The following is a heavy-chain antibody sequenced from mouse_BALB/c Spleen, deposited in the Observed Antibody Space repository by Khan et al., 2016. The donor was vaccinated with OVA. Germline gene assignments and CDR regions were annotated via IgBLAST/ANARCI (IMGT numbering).Heavy chain of an antibody. D-gene: IGHD2-10*01. CDR1: GFAFSSYD. CDR3: ARPSYYGNPWFTY. J-gene: IGHJ3*01. Sequence: EVELVESGGGLVKPGGSLKLSCAASGFAFSSYDMSWVRQTPEKRLEWVATISGTGSYTYYPDSVKGRFTISRDNARNTLYLQMSSLRSEDTALYYCARPSYYGNPWFTYWGQGTLGTVSA. CDR2: ISGTGSYT. V-gene: IGHV5-9*02.